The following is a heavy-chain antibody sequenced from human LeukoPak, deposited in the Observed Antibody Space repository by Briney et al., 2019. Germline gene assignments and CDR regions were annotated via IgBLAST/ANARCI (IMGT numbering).Heavy chain of an antibody. V-gene: IGHV3-23*01. CDR3: AGRGIAHS. J-gene: IGHJ5*02. Sequence: PGGSLRLSCAASGFTFSAYGMPWVRQTPGQGLEFVSAVSTNGGGTSYADSVKGRFTISRDNAKKTLYLQMNSLRAEDTAVYYCAGRGIAHSWGQGTLVTVSS. CDR2: VSTNGGGT. CDR1: GFTFSAYG. D-gene: IGHD6-13*01.